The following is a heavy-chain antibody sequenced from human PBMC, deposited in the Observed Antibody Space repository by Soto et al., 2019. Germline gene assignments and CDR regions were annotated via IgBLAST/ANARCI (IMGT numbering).Heavy chain of an antibody. CDR1: GYTFTIYG. CDR3: ARVRGYYDSGSYWDYGMDV. CDR2: ITPYNVNT. V-gene: IGHV1-18*01. Sequence: QVQLVQSGAEVKKPGASVKVSCKASGYTFTIYGISWVRQAPGQGLEWMGWITPYNVNTDYAQNLQGRLTMTTDTSTSTAYMDLRSLRSDDTAVYYCARVRGYYDSGSYWDYGMDVWGQGTTVTVSS. D-gene: IGHD3-10*01. J-gene: IGHJ6*02.